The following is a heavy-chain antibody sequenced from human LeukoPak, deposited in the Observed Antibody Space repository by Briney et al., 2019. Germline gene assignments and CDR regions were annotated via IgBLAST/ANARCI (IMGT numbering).Heavy chain of an antibody. CDR2: IYSGGST. V-gene: IGHV3-53*01. CDR1: GFTVSSNY. D-gene: IGHD3-9*01. Sequence: PGGSLRLSCAASGFTVSSNYMSWVRQAPGKGLEWVSVIYSGGSTYYADSVKGRFTISRDNSKNTLYLQMNSLRAEDTAVYFCARFDGMTTLTSFDYWGQGTLVTVSS. CDR3: ARFDGMTTLTSFDY. J-gene: IGHJ4*02.